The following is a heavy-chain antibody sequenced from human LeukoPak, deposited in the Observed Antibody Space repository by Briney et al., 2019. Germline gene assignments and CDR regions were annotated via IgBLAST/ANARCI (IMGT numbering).Heavy chain of an antibody. Sequence: GGSLRLSRAASGFTFSSYGMHWVRQAPGKGLEWVAFIHYDGTNEYYADSVKGRFTISRDNFKNTLSLQMNGLRVEDTALYYCVNSGFDPWGQGTLVSVSS. CDR3: VNSGFDP. CDR1: GFTFSSYG. CDR2: IHYDGTNE. D-gene: IGHD3-10*01. J-gene: IGHJ5*02. V-gene: IGHV3-30*02.